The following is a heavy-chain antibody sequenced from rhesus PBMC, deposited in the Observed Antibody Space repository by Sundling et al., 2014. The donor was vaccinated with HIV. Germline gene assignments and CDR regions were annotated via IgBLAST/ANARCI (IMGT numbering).Heavy chain of an antibody. CDR3: TGSITRMITVTITPRDFDY. V-gene: IGHV3-136*01. J-gene: IGHJ4*01. D-gene: IGHD3-9*01. CDR1: GFTFSSYG. CDR2: ISSASVYI. Sequence: EVQLVESGGGLVQPGGSLRLSCAASGFTFSSYGMSWVRQAPGKGLEWVSSISSASVYIYYADSVKGRFTISRDNAKNSLSLQMNSLRADDTAVYYCTGSITRMITVTITPRDFDYWGQGVLVTVSS.